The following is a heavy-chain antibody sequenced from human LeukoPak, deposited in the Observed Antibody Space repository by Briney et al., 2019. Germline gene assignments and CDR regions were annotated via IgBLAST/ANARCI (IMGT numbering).Heavy chain of an antibody. Sequence: GGSLRLSCAASGFTFSSYGMHWVRQAPGKGLEWVAFIRYDGSNKYYADSVKGRFTISRDNSKTTLYLQMNSLRAEDTAVYYCARAYCSGGSCFPFDYWGQGTLVTVSS. CDR1: GFTFSSYG. J-gene: IGHJ4*02. CDR3: ARAYCSGGSCFPFDY. V-gene: IGHV3-30*02. D-gene: IGHD2-15*01. CDR2: IRYDGSNK.